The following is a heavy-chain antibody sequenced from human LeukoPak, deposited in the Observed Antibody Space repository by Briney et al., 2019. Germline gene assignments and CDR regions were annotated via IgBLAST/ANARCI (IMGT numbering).Heavy chain of an antibody. CDR1: GFSVSTYA. Sequence: GSLRLSCAASGFSVSTYAMHWVREAPGKGLEWVALIWHDASHTFYTDSVKGRFTISRDNSKNTVYLQMNSLGGEDTAVYYCAREIFGSGSYPDCWGQGTLVTVSS. CDR2: IWHDASHT. J-gene: IGHJ4*02. CDR3: AREIFGSGSYPDC. D-gene: IGHD3-10*01. V-gene: IGHV3-33*01.